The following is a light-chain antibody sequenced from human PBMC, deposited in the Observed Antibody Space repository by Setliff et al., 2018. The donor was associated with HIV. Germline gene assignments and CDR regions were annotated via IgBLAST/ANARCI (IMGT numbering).Light chain of an antibody. V-gene: IGLV2-23*01. Sequence: QSVLTQPASVSGSPGQSITISCTGTSSDVGSYNLVSWYRVHPGKAPKFIIYEGNKRPSGVSNRFSGFKSGNTASLTISGLQAEDGADYYCCSYAGTSLPYVFGTGTKVTVL. CDR3: CSYAGTSLPYV. J-gene: IGLJ1*01. CDR2: EGN. CDR1: SSDVGSYNL.